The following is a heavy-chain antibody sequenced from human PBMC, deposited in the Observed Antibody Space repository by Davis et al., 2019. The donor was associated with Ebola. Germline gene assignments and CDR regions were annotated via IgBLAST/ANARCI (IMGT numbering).Heavy chain of an antibody. Sequence: SETLSLTCTVSGGSITNYYWSWIRQPPGKGLEWIGSIYYSGSTNYIPSLKSRVTISLDTSRNQFSLRLSSATAADTAVYFCARDRRDGYNYHFDYWGQGTQVTVSS. CDR1: GGSITNYY. D-gene: IGHD5-24*01. CDR3: ARDRRDGYNYHFDY. J-gene: IGHJ4*02. CDR2: IYYSGST. V-gene: IGHV4-59*01.